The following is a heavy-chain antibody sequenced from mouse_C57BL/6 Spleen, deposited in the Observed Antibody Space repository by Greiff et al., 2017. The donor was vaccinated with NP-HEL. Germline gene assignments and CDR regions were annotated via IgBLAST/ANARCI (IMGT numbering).Heavy chain of an antibody. V-gene: IGHV5-4*03. CDR2: ISDGGSYT. CDR1: GFTFSSYA. J-gene: IGHJ3*01. D-gene: IGHD2-4*01. CDR3: ASGYYDYDGTWFAY. Sequence: EVKLVESGGGLVKPGGSLKLSCAASGFTFSSYAMSWVRQTPEKRLEWVATISDGGSYTYYPDNVKGRFTISRDNAKNNLYLQMSHLKSEDTAMYYCASGYYDYDGTWFAYWGQGTLVTVSA.